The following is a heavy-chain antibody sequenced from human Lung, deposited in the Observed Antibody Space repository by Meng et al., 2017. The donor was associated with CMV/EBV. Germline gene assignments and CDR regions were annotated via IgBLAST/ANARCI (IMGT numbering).Heavy chain of an antibody. CDR1: GGSISSYH. CDR3: ARVGRSGSYLPGLDY. CDR2: IYYSGST. D-gene: IGHD1-26*01. V-gene: IGHV4-59*01. Sequence: GPLRLSCTVSGGSISSYHWSWIRQPPGKGLEWIGYIYYSGSTNYNPSLKSRVTISVDTSKNQFSLKLSSVTAADTAVYYCARVGRSGSYLPGLDYWGQGTLVTVSS. J-gene: IGHJ4*02.